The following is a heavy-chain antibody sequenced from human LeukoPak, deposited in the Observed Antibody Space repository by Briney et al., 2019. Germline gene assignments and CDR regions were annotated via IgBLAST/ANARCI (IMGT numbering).Heavy chain of an antibody. CDR1: GFTFSNYG. V-gene: IGHV3-30*03. CDR2: ISYDGSNK. J-gene: IGHJ3*02. D-gene: IGHD2-15*01. Sequence: GGSLRLSCAASGFTFSNYGMHWVRQAPGKGLEWVAVISYDGSNKYYADSVKGRFTISRDNSKNTLYLQMNSLRAEDTAVYYCARGYCSGGSCFDAFDIWGQGTMVTVSS. CDR3: ARGYCSGGSCFDAFDI.